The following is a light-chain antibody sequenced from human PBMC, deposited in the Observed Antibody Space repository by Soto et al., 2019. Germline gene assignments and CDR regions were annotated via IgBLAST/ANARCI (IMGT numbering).Light chain of an antibody. CDR3: CSYEGRSVV. V-gene: IGLV2-11*01. Sequence: QSALTQPRSVSGSPGQSVNISCTGTSSDVGGDNYVYWYQQHPGKAPKVIIYDVSKRPSGVPDRFSGSKSGNTASLTISGVQAEDEADYYCCSYEGRSVVFGEGTKLTVL. J-gene: IGLJ2*01. CDR1: SSDVGGDNY. CDR2: DVS.